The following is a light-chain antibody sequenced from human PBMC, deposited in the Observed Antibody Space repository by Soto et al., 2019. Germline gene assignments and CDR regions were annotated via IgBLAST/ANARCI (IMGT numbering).Light chain of an antibody. Sequence: DIVMTQSPDSLAVSLGERATINCESSQSVLYSSNNQNCLAWYQQKPGQPPKLLIYWASTRESGVPDRFSGSGSVTDFALTISSLKAEDVAVYYCQQYCVTPWTFGQGTKVEIK. V-gene: IGKV4-1*01. CDR1: QSVLYSSNNQNC. J-gene: IGKJ1*01. CDR2: WAS. CDR3: QQYCVTPWT.